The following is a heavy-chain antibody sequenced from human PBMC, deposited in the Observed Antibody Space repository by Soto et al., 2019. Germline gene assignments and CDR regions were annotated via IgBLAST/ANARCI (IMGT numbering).Heavy chain of an antibody. Sequence: PGGSLRLSCAASGFTFNSYSMNWVRQAPGKGLEWVSSISSSSNYIYYADSMKGRFTISRDNAKKSLYLQMNSLRVEETGVYYCARDLVGATIWGQGTLVTVSS. J-gene: IGHJ4*02. CDR1: GFTFNSYS. CDR2: ISSSSNYI. V-gene: IGHV3-21*01. D-gene: IGHD1-26*01. CDR3: ARDLVGATI.